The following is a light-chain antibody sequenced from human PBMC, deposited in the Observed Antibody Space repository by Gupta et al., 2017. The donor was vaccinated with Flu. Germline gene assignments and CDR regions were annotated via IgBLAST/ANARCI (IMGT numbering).Light chain of an antibody. Sequence: ITIFCTGTSSDIGDYNYVSWYQQHPGKAPKLMIYDVSIRPSGVSNRFAGSKSGSTASLTISGLQTEDEADYYCSSYTSNSALVLFGGGTKLTVL. CDR1: SSDIGDYNY. J-gene: IGLJ2*01. V-gene: IGLV2-14*04. CDR2: DVS. CDR3: SSYTSNSALVL.